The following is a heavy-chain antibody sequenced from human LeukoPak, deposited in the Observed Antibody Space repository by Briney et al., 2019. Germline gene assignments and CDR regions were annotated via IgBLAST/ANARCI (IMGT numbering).Heavy chain of an antibody. V-gene: IGHV3-23*01. J-gene: IGHJ4*02. CDR3: AKAIYYDSSGYYLSHFDY. D-gene: IGHD3-22*01. Sequence: PGGSLRLSCAASGFTFSSYAMSWVRQAPGKGLEWVSAISGSGGSTYYADSVKGRFTTSRGNSKNTLYLQMNSLRAEDTAVYYCAKAIYYDSSGYYLSHFDYWGQGTLVTVSS. CDR1: GFTFSSYA. CDR2: ISGSGGST.